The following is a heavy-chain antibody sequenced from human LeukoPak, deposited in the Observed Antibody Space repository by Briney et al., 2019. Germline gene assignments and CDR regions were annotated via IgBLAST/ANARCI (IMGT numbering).Heavy chain of an antibody. D-gene: IGHD6-13*01. J-gene: IGHJ4*02. CDR1: GFTFSSYA. CDR2: ISGSGGST. Sequence: GGSLRLSCAASGFTFSSYAMSWVRQAPGKGLEWVSAISGSGGSTYYADSVKGRFTISRDNSKNTLYLQMNGLRAEDTAVYYCAKDSSSWYSLFDYWGQGTLVTVSS. CDR3: AKDSSSWYSLFDY. V-gene: IGHV3-23*01.